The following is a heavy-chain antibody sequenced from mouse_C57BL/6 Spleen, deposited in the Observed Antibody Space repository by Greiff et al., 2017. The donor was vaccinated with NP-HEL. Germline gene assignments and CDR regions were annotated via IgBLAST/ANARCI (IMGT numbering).Heavy chain of an antibody. CDR2: INYDGSST. V-gene: IGHV5-16*01. CDR1: GFTFSDYY. Sequence: EVHLVESEGGLVQPGSSMKLSCTASGFTFSDYYMAWVRQVPEKGLEWVANINYDGSSTYYLDSLKSRFIISRDNAKNILYLQMSSLKSEDTATYYCARDGGDYYGSSYDYFDYWGQGTTLTVSS. D-gene: IGHD1-1*01. CDR3: ARDGGDYYGSSYDYFDY. J-gene: IGHJ2*01.